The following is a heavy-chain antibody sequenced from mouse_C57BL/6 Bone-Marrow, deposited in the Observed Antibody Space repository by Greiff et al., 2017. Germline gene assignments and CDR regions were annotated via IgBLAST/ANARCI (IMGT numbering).Heavy chain of an antibody. CDR3: ARWGITAGYYFDY. V-gene: IGHV1-9*01. CDR2: ILPGSGRT. Sequence: QVQLQQSGAELMKPGASVKLSCKATGYTFTGYWIEWVKQRPGHGLEWIGEILPGSGRTNYNEKFKGKATFTANTSSNTAYMQLSRLTTEDSAIYSCARWGITAGYYFDYWGQGTTLTVSS. J-gene: IGHJ2*01. CDR1: GYTFTGYW. D-gene: IGHD1-2*01.